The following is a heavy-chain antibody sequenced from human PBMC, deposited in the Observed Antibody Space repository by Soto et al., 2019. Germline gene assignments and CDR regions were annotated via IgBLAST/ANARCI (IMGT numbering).Heavy chain of an antibody. CDR1: GFTFSSYA. Sequence: GGSLRLSCAASGFTFSSYAMHWGRQAPGKGLEWVAVISYDGSNKYYADSVKGRFTISRDNSKNTLYLQMNSLRAEDTAVYYCARVDYSMLVVVIHGEGASPIWGQGRMVTVSS. J-gene: IGHJ3*02. CDR3: ARVDYSMLVVVIHGEGASPI. CDR2: ISYDGSNK. V-gene: IGHV3-30-3*01. D-gene: IGHD3-22*01.